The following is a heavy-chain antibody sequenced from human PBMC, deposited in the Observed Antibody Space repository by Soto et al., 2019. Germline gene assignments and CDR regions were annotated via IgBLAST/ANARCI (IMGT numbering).Heavy chain of an antibody. CDR1: GFTFSSYA. CDR2: ISYDGSNK. D-gene: IGHD2-15*01. J-gene: IGHJ6*02. CDR3: ARERGEDMYYYYGMDV. Sequence: QVQLVESGGGVVQPGRSLRLSCAASGFTFSSYAMHWVRQAPGKGLEWVAVISYDGSNKYYADSVKGRFTISRDNSKNTLYLQMNRLRDEDTAVYYWARERGEDMYYYYGMDVWGPGTTVTVS. V-gene: IGHV3-30-3*01.